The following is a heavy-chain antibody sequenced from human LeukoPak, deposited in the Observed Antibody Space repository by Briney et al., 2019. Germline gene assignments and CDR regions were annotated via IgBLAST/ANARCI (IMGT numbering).Heavy chain of an antibody. J-gene: IGHJ4*02. CDR2: ISGSGSST. Sequence: GGSPRLSCAASGFTFSSFAMNWVRQAPGKGLEWVSAISGSGSSTYYADSVKGRFTISRDNSKNTLHLQMNSLRVEDTAVYYFGKDGGGESSSWYYWGQGSLVTVSS. V-gene: IGHV3-23*01. CDR3: GKDGGGESSSWYY. D-gene: IGHD6-13*01. CDR1: GFTFSSFA.